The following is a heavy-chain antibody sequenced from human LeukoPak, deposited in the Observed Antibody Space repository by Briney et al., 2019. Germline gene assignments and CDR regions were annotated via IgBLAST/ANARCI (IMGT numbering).Heavy chain of an antibody. Sequence: PAGSRRLSCAASGFTFSSYWMSWVRQAPGKGLEWVANIKQDGSEKYYVDSVKGRFTMSRDNAKNSLYLQMNSLRAEDTALYYCARERSLGYWGQGTLVTVSS. CDR2: IKQDGSEK. CDR3: ARERSLGY. J-gene: IGHJ4*02. V-gene: IGHV3-7*01. CDR1: GFTFSSYW.